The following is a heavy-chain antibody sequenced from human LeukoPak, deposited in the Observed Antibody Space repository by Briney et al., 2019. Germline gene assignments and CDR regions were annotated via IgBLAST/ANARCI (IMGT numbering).Heavy chain of an antibody. CDR3: ARLGPRGGYSSSWDPFDY. CDR1: GYTFTGYY. CDR2: INPNSGGT. Sequence: GASVKVSCKASGYTFTGYYMHWVRQAPGQGLEWMGWINPNSGGTNYAQKFQGRVTMTTDTSTSTAYMELRSLRSDDAAVYYCARLGPRGGYSSSWDPFDYWGQGTLVTVSS. J-gene: IGHJ4*02. D-gene: IGHD6-13*01. V-gene: IGHV1-2*02.